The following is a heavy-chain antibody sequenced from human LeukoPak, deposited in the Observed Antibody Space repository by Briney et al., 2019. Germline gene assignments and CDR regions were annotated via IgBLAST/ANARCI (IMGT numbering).Heavy chain of an antibody. D-gene: IGHD2-15*01. Sequence: ASVKVSCKASGYTFTCYDINWVRQATGQGLEWMGWMNPNSGNTGYAQKFQGRVTITRNTSISTAYMGLSSLRSEDTAVYYCARGQARGVVVVVAATTPLFHYWGQGTLVTVSS. CDR2: MNPNSGNT. J-gene: IGHJ4*02. CDR1: GYTFTCYD. V-gene: IGHV1-8*03. CDR3: ARGQARGVVVVVAATTPLFHY.